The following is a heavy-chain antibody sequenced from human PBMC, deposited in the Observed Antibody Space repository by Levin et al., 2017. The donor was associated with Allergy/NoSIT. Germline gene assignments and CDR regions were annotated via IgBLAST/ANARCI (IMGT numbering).Heavy chain of an antibody. J-gene: IGHJ4*02. CDR1: GFTVSSNY. V-gene: IGHV3-53*01. CDR3: ASGTAYCSGGSCYSGFDY. D-gene: IGHD2-15*01. Sequence: GGSLRLSCAASGFTVSSNYMSWVRQAPGKGLEWVSVIYSGGSTYYADSVKGRFTISRDNSKNTLYLQMNSLRAEDTAVYYCASGTAYCSGGSCYSGFDYWGQGTLVTVSS. CDR2: IYSGGST.